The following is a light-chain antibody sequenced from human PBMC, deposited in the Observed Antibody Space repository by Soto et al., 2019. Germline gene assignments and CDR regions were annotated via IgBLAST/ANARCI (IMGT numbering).Light chain of an antibody. CDR2: GVY. CDR3: SSYTSGSTLPWV. J-gene: IGLJ1*01. CDR1: SGDVGGYEY. V-gene: IGLV2-14*01. Sequence: QSALTQPPSASGSPGQSVTISCTGTSGDVGGYEYISWHQHHPGKAPKLIIFGVYDRPSGISDRFSGSKSGNTASLTIFGLQVEDEAVYYCSSYTSGSTLPWVFGTGTKVTVL.